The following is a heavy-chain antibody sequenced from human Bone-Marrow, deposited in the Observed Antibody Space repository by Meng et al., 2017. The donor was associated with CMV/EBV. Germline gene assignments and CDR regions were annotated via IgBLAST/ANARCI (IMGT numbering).Heavy chain of an antibody. Sequence: GESLKISCAASGFTFSSYAMHWVRQAPGKGLEWVAVISYDGSNKYYADSVKGRFTISRDNAKNSLYLQMNSLRAEDTAVYYCTVRFDYWAQGTLVTVSS. J-gene: IGHJ4*02. V-gene: IGHV3-30-3*01. CDR1: GFTFSSYA. D-gene: IGHD3-22*01. CDR3: TVRFDY. CDR2: ISYDGSNK.